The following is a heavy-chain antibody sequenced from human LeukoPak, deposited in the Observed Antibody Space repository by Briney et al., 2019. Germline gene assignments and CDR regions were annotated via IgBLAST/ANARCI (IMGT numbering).Heavy chain of an antibody. CDR1: GFTFSSYA. V-gene: IGHV3-30*04. Sequence: GGSLRLSCAASGFTFSSYAMHWVRQAPGKGPEWVAVISYDGSNKYYADSVKGRFTISRDNSKNTLYLQMNGLRAEDTAVYYCARIAVAGNLDYWGQGTLVTVSS. J-gene: IGHJ4*02. CDR2: ISYDGSNK. CDR3: ARIAVAGNLDY. D-gene: IGHD6-19*01.